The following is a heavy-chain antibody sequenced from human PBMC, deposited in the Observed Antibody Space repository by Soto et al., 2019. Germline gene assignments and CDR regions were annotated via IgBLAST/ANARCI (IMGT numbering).Heavy chain of an antibody. CDR1: GFTFSSYG. Sequence: EVQLLESGGGLVQPGGSLRLSCAASGFTFSSYGMTWVRQAPGKGLEWVSFSSATGAGTYYADSVKGRFTISGDNSKNTLYLQMTSLRADDTAVYYCAKDRRAGGNYGFDSDFWGQGALVIVSS. V-gene: IGHV3-23*01. CDR3: AKDRRAGGNYGFDSDF. D-gene: IGHD1-7*01. CDR2: SSATGAGT. J-gene: IGHJ4*02.